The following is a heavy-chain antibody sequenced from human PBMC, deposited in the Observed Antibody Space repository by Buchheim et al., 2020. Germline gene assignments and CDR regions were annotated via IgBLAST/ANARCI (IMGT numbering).Heavy chain of an antibody. V-gene: IGHV3-33*01. CDR2: IWYDGSNK. J-gene: IGHJ4*02. CDR1: GFTFSSYG. D-gene: IGHD3-22*01. Sequence: QVQLVESRGGVVQPGRSLRLSCAASGFTFSSYGMHWVRQAPGKGLEWVAVIWYDGSNKYYADSVKGRFTISRDNSKNTLYLQMNSLRAEDTAVYYCARDLYYYDSSGYLFDYWGQGTL. CDR3: ARDLYYYDSSGYLFDY.